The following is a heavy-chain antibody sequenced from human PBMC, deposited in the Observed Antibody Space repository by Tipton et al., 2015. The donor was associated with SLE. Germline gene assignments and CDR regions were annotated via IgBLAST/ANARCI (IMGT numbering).Heavy chain of an antibody. Sequence: GSLRLSCAASGFTFRSYAMTWVRQAPGKGLEWVSTISSSGDNTHYADSVKGRFTISRDNSKNTLSLHMDSLRAEDTAIYYCAKLRDSSGYFQFDYWGQGTLVTVAS. J-gene: IGHJ4*02. CDR2: ISSSGDNT. CDR3: AKLRDSSGYFQFDY. D-gene: IGHD3-22*01. V-gene: IGHV3-23*01. CDR1: GFTFRSYA.